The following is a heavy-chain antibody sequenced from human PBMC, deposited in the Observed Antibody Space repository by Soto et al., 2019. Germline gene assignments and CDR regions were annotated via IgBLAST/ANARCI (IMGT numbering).Heavy chain of an antibody. V-gene: IGHV4-31*03. D-gene: IGHD6-19*01. J-gene: IGHJ4*02. Sequence: TLSLTCTVSGGSISSGGYYWSWIRQHPGKGLEWIGYIYYSGSTYYNPSLKSRVTISVDTSKNQFSLKLSSVTAADTAVYYCARGLRGAVAPHTGSPDYWGQGTLVTVSS. CDR3: ARGLRGAVAPHTGSPDY. CDR1: GGSISSGGYY. CDR2: IYYSGST.